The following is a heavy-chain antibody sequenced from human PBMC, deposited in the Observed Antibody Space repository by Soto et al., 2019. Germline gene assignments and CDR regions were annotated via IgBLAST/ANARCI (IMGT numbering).Heavy chain of an antibody. Sequence: SETLSLTCTVSGGSISSRSYYWGWIRQPPGKGLEWIGSIYYSGSTYYNPSLKSRVTISVDTSKNQFSLKLSSVTAADTAVYYCARTRLQSAFDIWGQGTMVTVSS. CDR3: ARTRLQSAFDI. D-gene: IGHD4-4*01. J-gene: IGHJ3*02. CDR1: GGSISSRSYY. V-gene: IGHV4-39*01. CDR2: IYYSGST.